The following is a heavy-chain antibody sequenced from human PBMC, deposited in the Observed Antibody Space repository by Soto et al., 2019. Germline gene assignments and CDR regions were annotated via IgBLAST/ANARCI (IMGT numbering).Heavy chain of an antibody. V-gene: IGHV3-30*18. CDR2: ISYDGSNK. Sequence: LRLSCAASGFTFSSYGMHWVRQAPGKGLEWVAVISYDGSNKYYADSVKGRFTISRDNSKNTLYLQMNSLRAEDTAVYYCAKPFRYYDSSPIKFDYWGQGTLVTVSS. CDR3: AKPFRYYDSSPIKFDY. D-gene: IGHD3-22*01. J-gene: IGHJ4*02. CDR1: GFTFSSYG.